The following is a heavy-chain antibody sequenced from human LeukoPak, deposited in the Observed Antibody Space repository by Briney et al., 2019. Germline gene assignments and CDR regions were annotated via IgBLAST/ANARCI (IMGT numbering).Heavy chain of an antibody. CDR3: ARGRGYSYGYFDY. CDR1: GGSISSYY. D-gene: IGHD5-18*01. Sequence: SETLSLTCTVSGGSISSYYWSWIRQPPGKGLEWIGYIYYSGSTNYNPSLKSRVTISVDTSKNQFSLKLSSVTAADTAVYYCARGRGYSYGYFDYWGQGTLVTVSS. CDR2: IYYSGST. J-gene: IGHJ4*02. V-gene: IGHV4-59*12.